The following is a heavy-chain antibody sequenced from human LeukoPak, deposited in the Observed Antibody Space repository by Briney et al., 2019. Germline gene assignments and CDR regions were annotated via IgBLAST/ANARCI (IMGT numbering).Heavy chain of an antibody. CDR2: IIPIFGTA. CDR1: GGTFSSYA. J-gene: IGHJ5*02. Sequence: ASVKVSCKASGGTFSSYAISWVRQAPGQGLEWMGGIIPIFGTANYAQKFQGRVTITTDESTSTAYMELSSLRSEDTAVYYCARRTYYDFWSGHAGWFDPWGQGTLVTVSS. CDR3: ARRTYYDFWSGHAGWFDP. V-gene: IGHV1-69*05. D-gene: IGHD3-3*01.